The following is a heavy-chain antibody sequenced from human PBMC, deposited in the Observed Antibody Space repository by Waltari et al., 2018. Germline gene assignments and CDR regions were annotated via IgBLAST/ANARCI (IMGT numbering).Heavy chain of an antibody. Sequence: QVQLVQSGAEVKKPGASVKISCKTSEYTFTSSYIHWVRQAPGQGLEWMGIINPSGGSTSYEQKCQGRVTMTRDTSTSTVYMELSSLRSEDTAVYYCALDRGALWMDVWGQGTTVTVSS. CDR3: ALDRGALWMDV. CDR1: EYTFTSSY. D-gene: IGHD2-21*01. V-gene: IGHV1-46*01. J-gene: IGHJ6*02. CDR2: INPSGGST.